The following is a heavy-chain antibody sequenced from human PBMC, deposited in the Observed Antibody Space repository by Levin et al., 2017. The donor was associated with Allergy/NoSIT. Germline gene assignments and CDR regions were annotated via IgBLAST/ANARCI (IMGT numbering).Heavy chain of an antibody. Sequence: GESLKISCAASGFTFSSYWMHWVRQAPGKGLVWVSRINSDGSSTSYADSVKGRFTISRDNAKNTLYLQMNSMRAEDTAVYYCARGYSDYYGAGSYCHFDYWGQGTLVTVSS. CDR3: ARGYSDYYGAGSYCHFDY. CDR2: INSDGSST. J-gene: IGHJ4*02. D-gene: IGHD3-10*01. V-gene: IGHV3-74*01. CDR1: GFTFSSYW.